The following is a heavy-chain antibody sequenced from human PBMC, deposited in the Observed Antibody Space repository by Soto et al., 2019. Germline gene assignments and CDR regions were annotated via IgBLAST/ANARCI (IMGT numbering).Heavy chain of an antibody. CDR2: IHHSGNT. Sequence: SETLSLTCGVYDDSFSDYYRSWIRQPPGKGLEWIGEIHHSGNTNYNPSLKSRVTISVDMSKNRFSLNLRSVTAADTAVYYCARTRSAYSSSWYAPSRSVDYFDYWGQGTLVTVSS. J-gene: IGHJ4*02. D-gene: IGHD6-13*01. CDR3: ARTRSAYSSSWYAPSRSVDYFDY. CDR1: DDSFSDYY. V-gene: IGHV4-34*01.